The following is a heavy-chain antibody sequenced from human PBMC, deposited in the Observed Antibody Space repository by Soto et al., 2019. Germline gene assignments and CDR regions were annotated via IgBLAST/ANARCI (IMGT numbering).Heavy chain of an antibody. CDR2: INPKSGGT. CDR1: GYPFIGYY. Sequence: QVQLLQSGAEVKKPGASVRVSCRASGYPFIGYYIHWVRQAPGQGLEWMGWINPKSGGTSYAPNFQGRITMSRDTSTSTLNLELSRLRSDDTAIYFCAREGADGDYGAFDYWGQGTLVTVSS. D-gene: IGHD4-17*01. J-gene: IGHJ4*02. CDR3: AREGADGDYGAFDY. V-gene: IGHV1-2*02.